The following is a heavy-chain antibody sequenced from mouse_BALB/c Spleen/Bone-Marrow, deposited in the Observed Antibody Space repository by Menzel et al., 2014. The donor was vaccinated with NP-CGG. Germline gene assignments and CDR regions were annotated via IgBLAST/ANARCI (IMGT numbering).Heavy chain of an antibody. V-gene: IGHV2-9*02. Sequence: VQLQQSGPGLVAPSQSLSITCTVSGSSLTSYGVHWVRQPPGKGLEWLGVIWAGGSTNYNSALMSRLSISKDNSKSQVFLKMNSLQTDDTAMYYCARDGVYGSHYYAMDYWGQGTSVTVSS. D-gene: IGHD1-1*01. CDR1: GSSLTSYG. CDR3: ARDGVYGSHYYAMDY. CDR2: IWAGGST. J-gene: IGHJ4*01.